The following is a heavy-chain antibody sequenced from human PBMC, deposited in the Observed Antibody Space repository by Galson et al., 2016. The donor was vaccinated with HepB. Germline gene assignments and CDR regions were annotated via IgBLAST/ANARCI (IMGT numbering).Heavy chain of an antibody. J-gene: IGHJ6*02. V-gene: IGHV3-33*01. CDR2: IWYDGSNR. CDR3: ARETTGYSYGDLGFYYYGMDV. D-gene: IGHD5-18*01. CDR1: GFKFSIYG. Sequence: SLRLSCAASGFKFSIYGMHWVRQAPGKGLEWVASIWYDGSNRYYADSVRGRFTISRDYSRNTVYLQMNTLRAEDTAIYYCARETTGYSYGDLGFYYYGMDVWGLGTTVTVSS.